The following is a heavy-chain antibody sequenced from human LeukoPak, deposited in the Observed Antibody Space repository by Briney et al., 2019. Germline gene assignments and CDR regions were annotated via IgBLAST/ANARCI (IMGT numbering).Heavy chain of an antibody. V-gene: IGHV1-18*01. CDR3: ARDGWSSYSSGWYDSA. D-gene: IGHD6-19*01. Sequence: ASVKVSCKASGYTFTSYGIRWVRQAPGQGLEWMGWISAYNGNTNYAQKLQGRVTMTTDTSTSTAYMELRSLRSDDTAVYYCARDGWSSYSSGWYDSAWGQGTLVTVSS. J-gene: IGHJ4*02. CDR1: GYTFTSYG. CDR2: ISAYNGNT.